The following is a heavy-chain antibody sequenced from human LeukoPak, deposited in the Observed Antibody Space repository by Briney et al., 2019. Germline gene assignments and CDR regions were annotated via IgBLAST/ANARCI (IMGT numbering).Heavy chain of an antibody. J-gene: IGHJ4*02. CDR1: GFTFSSYP. V-gene: IGHV3-64*02. CDR2: ILGNGHAS. CDR3: ARDSSSGYSFDS. Sequence: GGSLRLSCVASGFTFSSYPMHWVRQAPDKGLEYLSAILGNGHASFYADSVKGRFTISRDNSKNTLYLQMGNLRADDMAVYYCARDSSSGYSFDSWGQGTLVTVSS. D-gene: IGHD6-19*01.